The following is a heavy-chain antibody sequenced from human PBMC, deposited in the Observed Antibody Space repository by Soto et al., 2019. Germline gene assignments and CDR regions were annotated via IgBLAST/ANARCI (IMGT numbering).Heavy chain of an antibody. CDR2: ISRSSSTI. CDR3: ARDPAGGTPDY. D-gene: IGHD1-1*01. CDR1: GFTLSRYS. J-gene: IGHJ4*02. Sequence: EVQLVESGGGLVQPGGSLRLSCVASGFTLSRYSMNWVRQAPGKGLEWVSYISRSSSTIYYADSVKGRFTISRDNAENSLYLQMNSLRAGDTVVYYCARDPAGGTPDYWGQGPRVTVSS. V-gene: IGHV3-48*01.